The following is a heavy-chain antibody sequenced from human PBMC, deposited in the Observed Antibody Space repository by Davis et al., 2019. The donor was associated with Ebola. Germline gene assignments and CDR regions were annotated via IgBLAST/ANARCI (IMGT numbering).Heavy chain of an antibody. D-gene: IGHD1-26*01. Sequence: PGGSLRLSCTASEFTFNKGWMSWVRQAPGKGLEWVGRIKSETDGGTTDYAAPVKGRFTISRDFSKNTLYLQMNSLKIEDTGMYHCAIGDSGSRLDYWGQGTLVTVSS. CDR3: AIGDSGSRLDY. J-gene: IGHJ4*02. V-gene: IGHV3-15*01. CDR2: IKSETDGGTT. CDR1: EFTFNKGW.